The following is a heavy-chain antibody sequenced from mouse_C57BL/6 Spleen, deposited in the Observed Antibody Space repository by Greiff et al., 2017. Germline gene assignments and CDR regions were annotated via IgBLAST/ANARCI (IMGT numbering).Heavy chain of an antibody. CDR2: ISYDGSN. CDR3: ASYDYDGPFDY. J-gene: IGHJ2*01. D-gene: IGHD2-4*01. Sequence: EVKLEESGPGLVKPSQSLSLTCSVTGYSITSGYYWNWIRQFPGNKLEWMGYISYDGSNNYNPSLKNRISITRDTSKNQFFLKLNSVTTEDTATYYCASYDYDGPFDYWGQGTTLTVSS. CDR1: GYSITSGYY. V-gene: IGHV3-6*01.